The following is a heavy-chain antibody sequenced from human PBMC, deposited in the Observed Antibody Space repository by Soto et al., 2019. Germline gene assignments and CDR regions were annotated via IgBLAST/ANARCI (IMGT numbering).Heavy chain of an antibody. CDR3: MLGSGWKDFDY. V-gene: IGHV4-39*01. J-gene: IGHJ4*02. CDR2: IYYSGST. D-gene: IGHD3-22*01. CDR1: GGSISSGDYY. Sequence: PSETLSLTCTVSGGSISSGDYYWGWIRQPPGKGLEWIGNIYYSGSTYYNPSLKSRVTISVDTSKNQFSLKLSSVTAADTAVYYCMLGSGWKDFDYWGQGTLVTVSS.